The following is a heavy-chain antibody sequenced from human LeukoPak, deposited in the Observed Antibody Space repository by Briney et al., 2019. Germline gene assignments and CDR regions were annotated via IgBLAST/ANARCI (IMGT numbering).Heavy chain of an antibody. CDR2: IIPIFGTA. D-gene: IGHD5-12*01. CDR3: ARGYKSGYDFGAYYYYMDV. CDR1: GGTFSSYA. Sequence: ASVKVSCKASGGTFSSYAISWVRQAPGQGLEWMGGIIPIFGTANYAQKFQGRVTITADKSTSTAYMELSSLRSEDTAVYYCARGYKSGYDFGAYYYYMDVWGKGTTVTVSS. J-gene: IGHJ6*03. V-gene: IGHV1-69*06.